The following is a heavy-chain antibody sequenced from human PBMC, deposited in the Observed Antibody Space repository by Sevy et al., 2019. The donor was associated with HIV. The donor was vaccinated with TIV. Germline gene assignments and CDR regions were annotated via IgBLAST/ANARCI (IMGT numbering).Heavy chain of an antibody. CDR3: ANAEEGRGFDIY. CDR2: INQGGSET. Sequence: GGSLRLSCAASGFTFNNYWMSWVRQAPGKGLEWVANINQGGSETYYGDSVKGRFTISRDNAKNSLYLQMNSLRAEDTAVYYCANAEEGRGFDIYWGQGALVTVSS. CDR1: GFTFNNYW. V-gene: IGHV3-7*01. J-gene: IGHJ4*02. D-gene: IGHD3-9*01.